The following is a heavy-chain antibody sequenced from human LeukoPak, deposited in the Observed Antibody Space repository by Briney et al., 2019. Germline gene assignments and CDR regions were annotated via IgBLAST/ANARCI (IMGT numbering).Heavy chain of an antibody. J-gene: IGHJ4*02. CDR2: ISYDGSNK. V-gene: IGHV3-30*04. D-gene: IGHD6-19*01. CDR3: ARVVIAVAVYFDY. Sequence: PGGSLRLSCAASGFTFSSYAMHWVRQAPGKGLEWVAVISYDGSNKYYADSVKGRFTISRDNSKNTLYLQMNSLRAEDTAVYYCARVVIAVAVYFDYWGQGTLVTVSS. CDR1: GFTFSSYA.